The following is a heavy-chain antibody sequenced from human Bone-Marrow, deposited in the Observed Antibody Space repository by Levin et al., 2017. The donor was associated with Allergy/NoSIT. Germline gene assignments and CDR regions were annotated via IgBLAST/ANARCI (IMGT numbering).Heavy chain of an antibody. V-gene: IGHV4-61*02. CDR1: GGSISSGRYY. Sequence: SETLSLTCSVSGGSISSGRYYFTWVRQSAGKGLEWIGRIYTTGSTNYNPSLESRVTISRDTFKKEVYLTLSSVTAADTAVYYCARDRLASLYYYSMDVWGRGTTIIVSS. CDR2: IYTTGST. CDR3: ARDRLASLYYYSMDV. J-gene: IGHJ6*03.